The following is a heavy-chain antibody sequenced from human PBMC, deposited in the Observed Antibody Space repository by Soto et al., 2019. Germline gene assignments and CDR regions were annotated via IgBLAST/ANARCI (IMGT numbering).Heavy chain of an antibody. CDR2: ISASGGSI. Sequence: EVQLLESGGGLVQPGGSLRLSCTVSGFTFSSYSMSWVRQAPGKGLEWVSAISASGGSIYYADSVKGRFTISRDNSKNTLYLQMNSLRAEDTSVYYCAQHPPILVYTGLETGIFDYWGQGTLVTVSA. J-gene: IGHJ4*02. D-gene: IGHD3-3*01. CDR1: GFTFSSYS. CDR3: AQHPPILVYTGLETGIFDY. V-gene: IGHV3-23*01.